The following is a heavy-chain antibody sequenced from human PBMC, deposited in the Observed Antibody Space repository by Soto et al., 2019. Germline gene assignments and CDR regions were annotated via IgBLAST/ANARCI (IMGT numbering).Heavy chain of an antibody. D-gene: IGHD5-12*01. J-gene: IGHJ4*02. CDR3: VRVRRCYDKGVFDY. CDR2: IYYSGST. V-gene: IGHV4-31*03. CDR1: GGSISSGGYY. Sequence: QVQLQESGPGLVKPSQTLSLTCTVSGGSISSGGYYWSWIRQHPGKGLEWIGYIYYSGSTYYNPSLKSRVTISVDTSKNQFSMKLSSVTAADTAVYYCVRVRRCYDKGVFDYWGQGTLVTVSS.